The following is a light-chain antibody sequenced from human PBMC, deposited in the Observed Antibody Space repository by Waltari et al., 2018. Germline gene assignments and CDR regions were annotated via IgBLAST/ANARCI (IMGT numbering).Light chain of an antibody. CDR3: ASWDDSLTGSWV. J-gene: IGLJ3*02. Sequence: QSVVTQPPSVSGTPGQRVTISCSGSNSNIGSNDVNWYQQLPGTAPKLLIYNNNQQTSGVPERSSGSKSGASAARAISGLQSEDEGDDYCASWDDSLTGSWVFGGGTKMTVL. CDR2: NNN. V-gene: IGLV1-44*01. CDR1: NSNIGSND.